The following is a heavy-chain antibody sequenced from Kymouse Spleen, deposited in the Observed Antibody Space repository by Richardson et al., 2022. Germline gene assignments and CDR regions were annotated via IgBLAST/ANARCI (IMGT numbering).Heavy chain of an antibody. CDR2: IWYDGSNK. V-gene: IGHV3-33*01. J-gene: IGHJ6*02. CDR1: GFTFSSYG. CDR3: AREGAAPYYYYYGMDV. Sequence: VQLVESGGGVVQPGRSLRLSCAASGFTFSSYGMHWVRQAPGKGLEWVAVIWYDGSNKYYADSVKGRFTISRDNSKNTLYLQMNSLRAEDTAVYYCAREGAAPYYYYYGMDVWGQGTTVTVSS. D-gene: IGHD6-6*01.